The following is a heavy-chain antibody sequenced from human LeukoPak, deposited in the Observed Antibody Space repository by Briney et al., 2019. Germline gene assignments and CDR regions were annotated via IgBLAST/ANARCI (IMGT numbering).Heavy chain of an antibody. CDR2: IYYSGST. J-gene: IGHJ6*03. D-gene: IGHD6-6*01. V-gene: IGHV4-59*01. Sequence: SETLSLTCTVSGGSISSYYWSWIRQPPGKGLEWIGYIYYSGSTNYNPSLKSRVTISVDTSKNQFSLKLSSVTAADTAVYYCARVAARPLDYYYMDVWGKGTTVTVSS. CDR3: ARVAARPLDYYYMDV. CDR1: GGSISSYY.